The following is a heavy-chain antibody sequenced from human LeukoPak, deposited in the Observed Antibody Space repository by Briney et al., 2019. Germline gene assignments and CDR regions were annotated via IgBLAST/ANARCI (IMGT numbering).Heavy chain of an antibody. J-gene: IGHJ4*02. Sequence: ASVKVSCKASGYIFTSYGISWVRQAPGQGLEWMGWISGYNGNTNYAQKLQGRVTMTTDTSTSTAYMELRSLRSDDTAVYDCARDCSGGSCHFDYWGQGTLVTVSS. D-gene: IGHD2-15*01. V-gene: IGHV1-18*01. CDR1: GYIFTSYG. CDR3: ARDCSGGSCHFDY. CDR2: ISGYNGNT.